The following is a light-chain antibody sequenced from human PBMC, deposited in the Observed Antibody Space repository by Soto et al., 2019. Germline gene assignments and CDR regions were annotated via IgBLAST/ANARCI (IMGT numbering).Light chain of an antibody. CDR2: DIT. Sequence: QSALTQPPSASGSPGQSVTISCAGTSGDIGNYDYVSWYQQHPGKAPKLLIYDITKRPPGVLDRFSGSKSGNTASLTFSGLPAEDAAAYYSRSYAGINNFCVFGTGTKLTVL. J-gene: IGLJ1*01. V-gene: IGLV2-8*01. CDR1: SGDIGNYDY. CDR3: RSYAGINNFCV.